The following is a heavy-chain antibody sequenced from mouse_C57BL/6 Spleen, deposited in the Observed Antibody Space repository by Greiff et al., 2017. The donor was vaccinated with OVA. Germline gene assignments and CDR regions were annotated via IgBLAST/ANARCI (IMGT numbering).Heavy chain of an antibody. CDR2: INPYNGGT. D-gene: IGHD3-2*02. J-gene: IGHJ2*01. CDR1: GYTFTDYY. V-gene: IGHV1-19*01. CDR3: ARGSRQLKSFDY. Sequence: VQLQQSGPVLVKPGASVKMSCKASGYTFTDYYMNWVKQSHGKSLEWIGVINPYNGGTSYNQKFKGKATLTVDKSSSTAYMELNSLTSEDSAVYYCARGSRQLKSFDYWGQGTTLTVSS.